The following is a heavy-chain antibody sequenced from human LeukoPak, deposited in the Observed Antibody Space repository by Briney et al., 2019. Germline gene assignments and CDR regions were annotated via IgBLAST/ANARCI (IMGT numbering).Heavy chain of an antibody. CDR3: AKDIVDYYDSSGIDYFDY. CDR2: ISGDGGST. CDR1: GFTFDDYA. J-gene: IGHJ4*02. D-gene: IGHD3-22*01. V-gene: IGHV3-43*02. Sequence: PGGSLRRSCAASGFTFDDYAMHWVRQAPGKGLEWVSLISGDGGSTYYADSVKGRFTISRDNSKNSLYLQMNSLRTEDTALYYCAKDIVDYYDSSGIDYFDYWGQGTLVTVSS.